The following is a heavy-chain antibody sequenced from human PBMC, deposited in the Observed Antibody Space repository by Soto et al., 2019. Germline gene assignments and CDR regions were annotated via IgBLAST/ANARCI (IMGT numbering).Heavy chain of an antibody. D-gene: IGHD2-2*01. V-gene: IGHV1-69*01. CDR3: ARSQGSSTSLEIYYYYYYGMDV. J-gene: IGHJ6*02. CDR1: GGTFGSYA. Sequence: QVQLVQSGAEVKKPGSSVKVSCKASGGTFGSYAISWVRQAPGQGLEWMGGIIPIPGTANYAQKFQGRVTIAADEYTSTAYMELSSLRSEDTAVYYYARSQGSSTSLEIYYYYYYGMDVWGQGTTVTVSS. CDR2: IIPIPGTA.